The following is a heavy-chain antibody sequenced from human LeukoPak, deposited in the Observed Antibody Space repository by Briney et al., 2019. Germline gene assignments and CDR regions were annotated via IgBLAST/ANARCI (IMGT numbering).Heavy chain of an antibody. CDR2: INPNSGDT. J-gene: IGHJ4*02. CDR3: ARLVGKQLVPASTYYFDY. V-gene: IGHV1-2*02. D-gene: IGHD6-13*01. CDR1: GYTFTGYY. Sequence: ASVKVSCKASGYTFTGYYMHWVRQAPGQGLEWMGWINPNSGDTNYGQKFQGRVTMTRDTSISTAYMELSRLRSDDTAVYYCARLVGKQLVPASTYYFDYWGQGTLVTVSS.